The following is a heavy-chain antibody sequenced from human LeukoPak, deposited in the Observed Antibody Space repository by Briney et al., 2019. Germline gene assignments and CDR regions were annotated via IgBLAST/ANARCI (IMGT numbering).Heavy chain of an antibody. J-gene: IGHJ5*02. Sequence: APVKVSCETSGYTFTDNYIHWVRQAPGQGLEWMGWINPSSGATKSAQKFQGRVTMTRDTSTSTVYMDLNGLTSDDTAVYYCARVYVGPNWYDPWGRGTLVTVSS. CDR1: GYTFTDNY. V-gene: IGHV1-2*02. CDR3: ARVYVGPNWYDP. D-gene: IGHD1-26*01. CDR2: INPSSGAT.